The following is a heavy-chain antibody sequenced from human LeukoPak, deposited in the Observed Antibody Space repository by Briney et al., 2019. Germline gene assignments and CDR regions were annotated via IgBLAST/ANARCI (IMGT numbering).Heavy chain of an antibody. CDR3: VRDYCSGGSCYESKRFDP. Sequence: GGSLRLSCAASGFTFSKYGMHWVRQAPGKGLEWVAVIWFDGSNRNHADAVKGRFTISRDNSKNTLFLQMNSLRAEDTAVYFCVRDYCSGGSCYESKRFDPWGQGTLVTVSS. CDR1: GFTFSKYG. D-gene: IGHD2-15*01. J-gene: IGHJ5*02. V-gene: IGHV3-33*01. CDR2: IWFDGSNR.